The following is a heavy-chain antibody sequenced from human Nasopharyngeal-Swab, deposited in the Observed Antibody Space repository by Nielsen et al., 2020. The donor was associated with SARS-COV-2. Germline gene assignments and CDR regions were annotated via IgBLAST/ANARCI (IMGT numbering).Heavy chain of an antibody. V-gene: IGHV5-51*01. CDR2: VYPGNSEV. Sequence: GESLKISCTGFGYSFANYWIGWVRQMPGKGLEWMGMVYPGNSEVAYSPSFQGQVTIPADKSINTAYLQWSSLRASDTAMYFCARRAARDGYNYEVDPWGQGTLVTVSS. D-gene: IGHD5-24*01. CDR3: ARRAARDGYNYEVDP. J-gene: IGHJ5*02. CDR1: GYSFANYW.